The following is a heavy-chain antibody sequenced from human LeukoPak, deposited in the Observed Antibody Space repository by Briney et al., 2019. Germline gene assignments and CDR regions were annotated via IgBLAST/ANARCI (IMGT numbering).Heavy chain of an antibody. CDR3: ARIGTNDFWSRYYFPEVGP. CDR1: GYTFTGYY. J-gene: IGHJ5*02. Sequence: ASVKVSCKASGYTFTGYYMHWVGQAPGQGREWMGWINPNSGGTNNAQKFQGRVNMTRDKYISTAYMELSRLRSDDTAVYYCARIGTNDFWSRYYFPEVGPWGQGTLVTVSS. V-gene: IGHV1-2*02. D-gene: IGHD3-3*01. CDR2: INPNSGGT.